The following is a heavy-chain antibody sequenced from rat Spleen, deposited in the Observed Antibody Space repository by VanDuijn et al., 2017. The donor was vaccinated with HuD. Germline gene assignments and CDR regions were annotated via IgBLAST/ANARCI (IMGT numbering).Heavy chain of an antibody. CDR1: GFTFSDFY. CDR2: IGYDGYST. V-gene: IGHV5-20*01. J-gene: IGHJ2*01. D-gene: IGHD1-11*01. CDR3: TTDNYGSPFDY. Sequence: EVHLAESGGGLVQPGRSLKLSCAASGFTFSDFYMAWVRQAPTKGLEWVASIGYDGYSTFYRDSVKGRFTISRDNTKSSLYLQMDSLRSEDTAIYYCTTDNYGSPFDYWGQGVLVTVSS.